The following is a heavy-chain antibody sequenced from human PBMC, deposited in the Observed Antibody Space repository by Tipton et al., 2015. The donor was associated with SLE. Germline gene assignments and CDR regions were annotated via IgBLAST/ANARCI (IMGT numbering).Heavy chain of an antibody. Sequence: TLSLTCTVSGGSISSGSYYWGWIRQPPGKGLEWIGSIYYSGSTYYNPSLKSRVTISIDTSKNQFSLKLTSVTAADTAVYFCARQSGDIVVVVAAPFDNWGQGTLVTVPS. V-gene: IGHV4-39*07. CDR1: GGSISSGSYY. J-gene: IGHJ4*02. CDR3: ARQSGDIVVVVAAPFDN. D-gene: IGHD2-15*01. CDR2: IYYSGST.